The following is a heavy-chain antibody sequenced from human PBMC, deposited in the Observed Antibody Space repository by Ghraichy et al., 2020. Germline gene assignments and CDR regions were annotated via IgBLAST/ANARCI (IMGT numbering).Heavy chain of an antibody. V-gene: IGHV4-30-2*01. D-gene: IGHD3-10*01. Sequence: SETLSLTCAVSGGSISSGGYSWSWIRQPPGKGLEWIGYIYHSGSTYYNPSLKSRVTISVDRSKNQFSLKLSSVTAADTAVYYCARESGGEGGAFDIWGQGTMVTVSS. CDR1: GGSISSGGYS. CDR2: IYHSGST. CDR3: ARESGGEGGAFDI. J-gene: IGHJ3*02.